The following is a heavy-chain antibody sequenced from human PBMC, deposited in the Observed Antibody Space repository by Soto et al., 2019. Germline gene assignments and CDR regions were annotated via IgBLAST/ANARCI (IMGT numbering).Heavy chain of an antibody. Sequence: GESLKISCKGSGYSFTSYWIGWVRQMPGKGLEWMGIIYPGDSDTRYSPSFQGQVTISADKSISTAYLQWSSLKASDTAMYYCARSTLKIYYYYGMDVWGQGTTVTVSS. CDR2: IYPGDSDT. CDR3: ARSTLKIYYYYGMDV. CDR1: GYSFTSYW. V-gene: IGHV5-51*01. J-gene: IGHJ6*02.